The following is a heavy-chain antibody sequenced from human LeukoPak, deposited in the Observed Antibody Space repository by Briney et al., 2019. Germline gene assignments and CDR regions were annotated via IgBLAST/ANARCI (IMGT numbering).Heavy chain of an antibody. D-gene: IGHD4-23*01. V-gene: IGHV4-34*01. CDR1: GGSFSGYY. CDR3: AGAGRLRWVPASSDI. J-gene: IGHJ3*02. Sequence: SETLSLTCAVYGGSFSGYYWSWIRQPPGKGLEWIGEINHSGSANYNPSLKSRVTISVDTSKNQFSLKLSSVTAADTAVYYCAGAGRLRWVPASSDIWGQGTMVTVSS. CDR2: INHSGSA.